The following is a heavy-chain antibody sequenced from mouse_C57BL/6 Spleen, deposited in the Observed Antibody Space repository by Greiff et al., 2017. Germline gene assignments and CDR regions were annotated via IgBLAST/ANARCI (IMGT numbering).Heavy chain of an antibody. CDR1: GFTFTDYY. V-gene: IGHV7-3*01. CDR3: ARLYSNYAMDY. CDR2: IRNKANGYTT. D-gene: IGHD2-5*01. J-gene: IGHJ4*01. Sequence: EVMLVESGGGLVQPGGSLSLSCAASGFTFTDYYMSWVRQPPGKALEWLGFIRNKANGYTTEYSASVKGRFTISRDNSQSILYLQMNALRAEDSATYYCARLYSNYAMDYWGQGTSVTVSS.